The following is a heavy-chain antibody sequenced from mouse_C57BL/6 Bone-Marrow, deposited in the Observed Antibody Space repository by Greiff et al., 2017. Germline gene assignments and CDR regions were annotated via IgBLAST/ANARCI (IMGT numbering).Heavy chain of an antibody. CDR2: IWTGGGT. J-gene: IGHJ1*03. V-gene: IGHV2-9-1*01. Sequence: VQLQQSGPGLVAPSQSLSITCTVSGFSLTSYAISWVRQPPGKGLEWLGVIWTGGGTNYNSALKSRLSISKDNSKSQVFLKMNSLQTDDTARYYCARNEALELRWYFDVWGTGTTVTVSS. D-gene: IGHD1-1*01. CDR3: ARNEALELRWYFDV. CDR1: GFSLTSYA.